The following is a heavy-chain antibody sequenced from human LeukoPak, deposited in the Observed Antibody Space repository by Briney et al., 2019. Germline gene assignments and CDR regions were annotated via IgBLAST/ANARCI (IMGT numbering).Heavy chain of an antibody. Sequence: GGSLRLSCAASGFIFDEYAMHWVRQAPGKGLEWVSSISWNRGSIAYADSVKGRFTISRDNSKNSLFLQMNGLGPEDTALYYCAKGNSGSYSYYFDCWGQGTLVTASS. D-gene: IGHD1-26*01. CDR1: GFIFDEYA. CDR2: ISWNRGSI. CDR3: AKGNSGSYSYYFDC. V-gene: IGHV3-9*01. J-gene: IGHJ4*02.